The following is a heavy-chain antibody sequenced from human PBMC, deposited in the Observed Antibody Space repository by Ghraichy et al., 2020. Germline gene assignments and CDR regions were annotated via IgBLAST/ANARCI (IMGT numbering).Heavy chain of an antibody. CDR2: VSYTGNT. CDR1: GGSIRSQF. D-gene: IGHD5-18*01. CDR3: ARRGRGYSLYYYGLDV. Sequence: SETLSLTCTVSGGSIRSQFWTWIRKPPGKGLEWIGYVSYTGNTTYNPSLKSRVTISVDTSKNQFSLSLTSVTAADTAVYYCARRGRGYSLYYYGLDVWGQGTTVTVSS. V-gene: IGHV4-59*08. J-gene: IGHJ6*02.